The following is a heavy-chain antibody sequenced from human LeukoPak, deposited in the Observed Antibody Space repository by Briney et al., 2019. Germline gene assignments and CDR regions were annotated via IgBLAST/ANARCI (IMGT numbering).Heavy chain of an antibody. J-gene: IGHJ4*02. CDR2: IRGDSSET. Sequence: GGSLRLSCAGSGFTFSSDSMIWVRQAPGKGLEWVSSIRGDSSETRHAGSVMGRLTISRDNAEKSLYLQMNSLRAEDTAVYYCARGHFGVVLDYWGQGTLVTVSS. CDR1: GFTFSSDS. CDR3: ARGHFGVVLDY. V-gene: IGHV3-21*01. D-gene: IGHD3-3*01.